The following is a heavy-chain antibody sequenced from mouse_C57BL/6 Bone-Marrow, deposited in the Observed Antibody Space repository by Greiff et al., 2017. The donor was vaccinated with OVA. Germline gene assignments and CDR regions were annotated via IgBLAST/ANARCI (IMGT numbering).Heavy chain of an antibody. V-gene: IGHV1-64*01. CDR2: IHPNSGST. CDR1: GYTFTSYW. D-gene: IGHD4-1*01. Sequence: VQLQHPGAELVKPGASVKLSCKASGYTFTSYWMHWVKQRPGQGLEWIGMIHPNSGSTNYNEKFKSKATLTVDKSSSTAYMHLSSLTSEDAAVYYCARLGYYFDYWGQGTTLTVSS. J-gene: IGHJ2*01. CDR3: ARLGYYFDY.